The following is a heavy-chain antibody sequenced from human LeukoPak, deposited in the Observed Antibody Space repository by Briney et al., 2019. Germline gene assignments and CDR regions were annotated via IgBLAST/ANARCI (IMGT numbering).Heavy chain of an antibody. D-gene: IGHD2-2*01. CDR1: GYTFTSYY. J-gene: IGHJ4*02. CDR2: INPSGGST. CDR3: ARGPRIVVVPAAAFDY. V-gene: IGHV1-46*03. Sequence: SVKVSCKASGYTFTSYYMHWVRQAPGQGLEWMGIINPSGGSTSYAQKFQGRVTMTRDTSTSTVYMELSSLRSEDTAVYYCARGPRIVVVPAAAFDYWGQGTLVTVSS.